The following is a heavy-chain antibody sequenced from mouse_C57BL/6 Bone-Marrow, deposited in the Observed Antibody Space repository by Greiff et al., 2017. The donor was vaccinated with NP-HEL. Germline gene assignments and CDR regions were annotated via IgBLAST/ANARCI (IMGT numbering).Heavy chain of an antibody. J-gene: IGHJ2*01. Sequence: EVKVVESGGGLVKPGGSLKLSCAASGFTFSDYGMHWVRQAPEKGLEWVAYISSGSSTIYYADTVKGRFTISRDNAKNTLFLQMTSLRSEDTAMYYCARNDGYYQYYFDYWGQGTTLTVSS. CDR3: ARNDGYYQYYFDY. CDR1: GFTFSDYG. CDR2: ISSGSSTI. D-gene: IGHD2-3*01. V-gene: IGHV5-17*01.